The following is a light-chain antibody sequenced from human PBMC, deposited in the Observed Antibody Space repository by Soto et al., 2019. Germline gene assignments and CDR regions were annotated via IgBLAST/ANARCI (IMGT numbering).Light chain of an antibody. Sequence: EIVMTQSPATLSMSPGERVTLSCMASHSISSILSWYQQKRCQAPGLLMHYVSTRATAVPARFSGSGSVREFTLTISSLQSEDFALYYCQQYDHWPPATFGQGTKVDIK. CDR2: YVS. CDR1: HSISSI. V-gene: IGKV3-15*01. CDR3: QQYDHWPPAT. J-gene: IGKJ1*01.